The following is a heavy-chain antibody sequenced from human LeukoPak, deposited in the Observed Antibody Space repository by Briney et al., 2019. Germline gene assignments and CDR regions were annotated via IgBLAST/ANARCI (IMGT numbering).Heavy chain of an antibody. CDR3: ARDLLLWFGELFDYFDY. J-gene: IGHJ4*02. Sequence: PGRSLRLSCAASGFTFSSYAMHWVRQAPGKGLEWVAVISYDGSNKYYADSVKGRFTISRDNSKNTLYLQMNSLRAEDTAVYYCARDLLLWFGELFDYFDYWGQGTLVTVSS. CDR1: GFTFSSYA. CDR2: ISYDGSNK. D-gene: IGHD3-10*01. V-gene: IGHV3-30*04.